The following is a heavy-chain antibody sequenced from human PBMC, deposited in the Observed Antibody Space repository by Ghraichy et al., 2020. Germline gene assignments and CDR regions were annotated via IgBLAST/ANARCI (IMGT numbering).Heavy chain of an antibody. CDR2: IIPILGIA. V-gene: IGHV1-69*04. J-gene: IGHJ2*01. D-gene: IGHD1-14*01. CDR1: GGTFSSYA. Sequence: SVKVSCKASGGTFSSYAISWVRQAPGQGLEWMGRIIPILGIANYAQKFQGRVTITADKSTSTAYMELSSLRSEDTAVYYCARVPERAQVVPGRTWYFDLWGRGTLVTVSS. CDR3: ARVPERAQVVPGRTWYFDL.